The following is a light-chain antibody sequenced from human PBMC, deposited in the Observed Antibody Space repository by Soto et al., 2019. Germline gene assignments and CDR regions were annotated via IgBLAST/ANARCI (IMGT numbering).Light chain of an antibody. V-gene: IGLV2-8*01. CDR3: KSYAGSNTYV. CDR2: EDV. J-gene: IGLJ1*01. CDR1: KNDIGVYDF. Sequence: QSALTQPPSASGSPGQSVTISCTGTKNDIGVYDFVSWYQHHPGKAPRLIIYEDVQRPSGVPDRFSGSKSGNTASLTVSGIQAADEADYFCKSYAGSNTYVFGSGTKLTVL.